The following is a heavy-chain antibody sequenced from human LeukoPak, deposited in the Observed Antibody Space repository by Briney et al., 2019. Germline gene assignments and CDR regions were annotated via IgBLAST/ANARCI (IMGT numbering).Heavy chain of an antibody. CDR3: ARDLLVARPRGYFFDY. V-gene: IGHV4-38-2*02. J-gene: IGHJ4*02. Sequence: SETLSLTCTVSGYSISSGYYWGWIRQPPGKGLEWIGSIYHSGSTYYNPSLKSRVTISVDTSKNQFSLKLNSVTAADTAVYYCARDLLVARPRGYFFDYWGQGTLVTVSS. CDR2: IYHSGST. CDR1: GYSISSGYY. D-gene: IGHD2-15*01.